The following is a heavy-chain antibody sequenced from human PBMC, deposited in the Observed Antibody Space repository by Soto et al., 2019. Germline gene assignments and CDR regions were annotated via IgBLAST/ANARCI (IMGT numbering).Heavy chain of an antibody. Sequence: QVQLQQWGAGLLKPSETLSLTCAVYGGSFSGYYWSWIRQPPGKGLEWIGEINHSGSTNYNPSLKSRVTISVDTYKNQFSLKLSSVTAADTAVYYCARGHGGSGSYPYYGIDVWGQGTTVTVSS. CDR3: ARGHGGSGSYPYYGIDV. V-gene: IGHV4-34*01. D-gene: IGHD3-10*01. CDR2: INHSGST. CDR1: GGSFSGYY. J-gene: IGHJ6*02.